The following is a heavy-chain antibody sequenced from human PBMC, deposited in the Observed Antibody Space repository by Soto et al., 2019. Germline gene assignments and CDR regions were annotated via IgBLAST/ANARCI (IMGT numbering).Heavy chain of an antibody. D-gene: IGHD6-13*01. J-gene: IGHJ4*02. CDR3: AKDLHIAATDY. V-gene: IGHV3-74*01. Sequence: GGSLRLSCAASGFSFSSYWMHWVRQAPGKGLVWVSRINRDGSEANYADSVKGRFTISRDNAKDMLYLQLNSLRAEDTAVYYCAKDLHIAATDYWGQGTLVTVSS. CDR1: GFSFSSYW. CDR2: INRDGSEA.